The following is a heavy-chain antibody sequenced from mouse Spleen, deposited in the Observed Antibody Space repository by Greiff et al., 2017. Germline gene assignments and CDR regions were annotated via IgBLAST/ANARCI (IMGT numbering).Heavy chain of an antibody. CDR3: ARSIGTTFDY. V-gene: IGHV5-9-1*01. D-gene: IGHD2-14*01. CDR2: ISSGGSYT. J-gene: IGHJ2*01. Sequence: EVKLVESGGGLVKPGGSLKLSCAASGFTFSSYAMSWVRQTPEKRLEWVATISSGGSYTYYPDSVKGRFTISRDNAKNTLYLQMSSLRSEDTAMYYCARSIGTTFDYWGQGTTLTVSS. CDR1: GFTFSSYA.